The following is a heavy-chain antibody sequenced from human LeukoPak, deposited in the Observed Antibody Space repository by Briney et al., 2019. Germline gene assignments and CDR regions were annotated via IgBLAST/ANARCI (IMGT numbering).Heavy chain of an antibody. J-gene: IGHJ4*02. Sequence: PGGSLRLSCAPSGFTFSSYNMNWVRQAPGKGLEWVASIRSSSNYIYYVDSVKGRFTISRDNAKNSLYLQMNSLRAEDTAVYYCARGGSYFDYWGQGTLVTVSS. V-gene: IGHV3-21*01. CDR2: IRSSSNYI. CDR3: ARGGSYFDY. CDR1: GFTFSSYN. D-gene: IGHD1-26*01.